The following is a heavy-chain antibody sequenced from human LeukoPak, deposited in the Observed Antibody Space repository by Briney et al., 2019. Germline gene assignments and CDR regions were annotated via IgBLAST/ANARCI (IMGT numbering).Heavy chain of an antibody. J-gene: IGHJ4*02. CDR2: IYYSGST. V-gene: IGHV4-59*01. CDR3: ARALISGYDSVRSDY. Sequence: SETLSLTCTVSGGSISSYYWSWIRQPPGKGLEWIGYIYYSGSTNYNPSLKSRVTISVDTSKNQFSLRLSSVTAADTAVYYCARALISGYDSVRSDYWGQGTLVTVSS. D-gene: IGHD5-12*01. CDR1: GGSISSYY.